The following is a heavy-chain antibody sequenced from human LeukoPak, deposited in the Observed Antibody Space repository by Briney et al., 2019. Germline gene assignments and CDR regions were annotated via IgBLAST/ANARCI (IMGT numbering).Heavy chain of an antibody. CDR1: GFTFSSYA. CDR3: ARIYGSDPENY. D-gene: IGHD3-10*01. V-gene: IGHV3-30*04. CDR2: ISYDGSNK. Sequence: GGSLRLSCAASGFTFSSYAMHWVRQAPGKGLEWVAVISYDGSNKYYGDSVKGRFTISRDYSKNTLYLQMNSLRAEDTAVYYCARIYGSDPENYWGQGTLVTVSS. J-gene: IGHJ4*02.